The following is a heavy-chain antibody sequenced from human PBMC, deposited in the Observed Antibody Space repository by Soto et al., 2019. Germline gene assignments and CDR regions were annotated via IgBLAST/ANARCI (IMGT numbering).Heavy chain of an antibody. V-gene: IGHV1-46*03. Sequence: ASVKVSCKASGYTFTSYYMHWVRQAPGQGLEWMGIINPSTGSTTYAQKFQGRATMTRDTSTSTVYMELSSLRSEDTAVYYCAIVYCSGGGCYSIDYWGQGTLVTVSS. D-gene: IGHD2-15*01. CDR2: INPSTGST. J-gene: IGHJ4*02. CDR1: GYTFTSYY. CDR3: AIVYCSGGGCYSIDY.